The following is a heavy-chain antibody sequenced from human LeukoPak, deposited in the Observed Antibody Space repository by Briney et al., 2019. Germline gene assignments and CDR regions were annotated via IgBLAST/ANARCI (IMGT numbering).Heavy chain of an antibody. CDR3: AKVPLHGSGSYSDY. D-gene: IGHD3-10*01. J-gene: IGHJ4*02. Sequence: GGSLRLSCAASGFTFSSYAMSWVRQAPGKGLGWVSAISGSGGSTYYADSVKGRFTISRDNSKNTLYLQMNSLRAEDTAVYYCAKVPLHGSGSYSDYWGQGTLVTVSS. V-gene: IGHV3-23*01. CDR2: ISGSGGST. CDR1: GFTFSSYA.